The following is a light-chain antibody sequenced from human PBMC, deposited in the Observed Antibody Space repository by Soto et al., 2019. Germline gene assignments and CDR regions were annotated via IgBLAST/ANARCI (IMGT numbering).Light chain of an antibody. CDR1: QSVDKY. Sequence: VLTQSPAILSLSPGESVPLSCKASQSVDKYIAWYQQKTGQHNRLLIYDEYARATGIKARLSGSGSGTEFTLKIRRMESQDLAVYDCKQYYKWTFTVGGGNKGDIK. CDR3: KQYYKWTFT. V-gene: IGKV3-15*01. J-gene: IGKJ4*01. CDR2: DEY.